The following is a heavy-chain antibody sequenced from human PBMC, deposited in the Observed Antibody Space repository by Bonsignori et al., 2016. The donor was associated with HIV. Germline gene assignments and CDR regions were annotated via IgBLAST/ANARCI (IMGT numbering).Heavy chain of an antibody. CDR3: ARSPNYQSSGWY. D-gene: IGHD6-19*01. J-gene: IGHJ2*01. V-gene: IGHV3-48*04. CDR1: GFTFRTYG. CDR2: ISGTGSAK. Sequence: EVQLVESGGGLVQPGGSLRLSCAASGFTFRTYGMNWVRQAPGKGLKSVSYISGTGSAKYYVDSVKGRFTVSRDNAKDSLYLQMDDLRVDDTAVYYCARSPNYQSSGWY.